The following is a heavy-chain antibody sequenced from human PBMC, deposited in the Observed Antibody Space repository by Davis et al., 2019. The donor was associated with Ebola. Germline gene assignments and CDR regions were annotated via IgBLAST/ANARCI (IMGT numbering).Heavy chain of an antibody. J-gene: IGHJ4*02. Sequence: GESLKISCAASGFTFSSYAMSWVRQAPGKGLEWVSGISDTGGSTYYADSVKGRFTISRDNSKNTLYLQMNSLRAEDTAVYYCAKDGGAVGATKDGVTDYWGQGTLVTVSS. CDR3: AKDGGAVGATKDGVTDY. D-gene: IGHD1-26*01. V-gene: IGHV3-23*01. CDR1: GFTFSSYA. CDR2: ISDTGGST.